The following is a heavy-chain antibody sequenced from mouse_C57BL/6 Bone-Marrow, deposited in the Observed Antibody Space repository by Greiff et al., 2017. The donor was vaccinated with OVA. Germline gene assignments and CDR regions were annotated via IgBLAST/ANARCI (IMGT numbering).Heavy chain of an antibody. V-gene: IGHV1-15*01. Sequence: QVQLKESGAELVRPGASVTLSCKASGYTFTDYEMHWVKQTPVHGLEWIGAIDPETGGTAYNQKFKGKAILTADKSSSTAYMELRSLTSEDSAVYYCTVWGPFAYWGQGTLVTVSA. CDR3: TVWGPFAY. CDR2: IDPETGGT. J-gene: IGHJ3*01. CDR1: GYTFTDYE.